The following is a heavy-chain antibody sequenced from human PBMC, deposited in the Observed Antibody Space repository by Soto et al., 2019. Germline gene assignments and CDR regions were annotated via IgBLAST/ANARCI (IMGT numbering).Heavy chain of an antibody. CDR1: RATFSKYA. V-gene: IGHV1-69*01. J-gene: IGHJ6*02. Sequence: QVQLVQSGAEVKKPGSSVKVSCKASRATFSKYAFNWVRQAPGQGIEWRGCIIPIFGSRNYAEKFQGRVTITADESTSTAYMELRSLRFEDTAVYYCARGETDLGVWGQGTTVTVSS. CDR3: ARGETDLGV. CDR2: IIPIFGSR. D-gene: IGHD2-21*02.